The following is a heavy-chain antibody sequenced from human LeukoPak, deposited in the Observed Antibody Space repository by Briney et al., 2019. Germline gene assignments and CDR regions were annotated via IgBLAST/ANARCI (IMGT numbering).Heavy chain of an antibody. CDR1: GLTFSNAW. V-gene: IGHV3-73*01. Sequence: GGSLRLSCAASGLTFSNAWMSWVRQAPGKGLERVGRIRSKANSYATAYAASVKGRFTISRDDSKNTAYLQMNSLETEDTAVYYCTRARSITIFGVVIDDAFDIWGQGTIVTVSS. J-gene: IGHJ3*02. D-gene: IGHD3-3*01. CDR2: IRSKANSYAT. CDR3: TRARSITIFGVVIDDAFDI.